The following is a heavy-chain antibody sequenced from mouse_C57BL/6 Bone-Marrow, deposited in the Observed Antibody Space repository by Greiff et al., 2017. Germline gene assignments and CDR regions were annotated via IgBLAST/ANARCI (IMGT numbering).Heavy chain of an antibody. D-gene: IGHD1-1*01. CDR1: GFTFSDYG. CDR2: ISSGSSTI. Sequence: EVMLVESGGCLVKPGGSLKLSCAASGFTFSDYGMHWVRQAPEKGLEWVAYISSGSSTIYYADTVKGRFTISRDNAKNTLFLQMTSLRSEDTAMYYCARRDYGSSPHWYFDVWGTGTTVTVSS. V-gene: IGHV5-17*01. CDR3: ARRDYGSSPHWYFDV. J-gene: IGHJ1*03.